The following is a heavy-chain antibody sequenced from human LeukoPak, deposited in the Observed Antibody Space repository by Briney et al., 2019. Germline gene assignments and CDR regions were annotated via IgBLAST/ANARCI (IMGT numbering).Heavy chain of an antibody. Sequence: SVKVLCKASGGTFSSYAISWVRQAPGQGLEWMGGIIPIFGTANYVQKFQGRVTITADKSTSTAYMELSSLRSEDTAVYYCARAAAGTGYYFDYWGQGTLVTVSS. CDR2: IIPIFGTA. CDR3: ARAAAGTGYYFDY. J-gene: IGHJ4*02. V-gene: IGHV1-69*06. CDR1: GGTFSSYA. D-gene: IGHD6-13*01.